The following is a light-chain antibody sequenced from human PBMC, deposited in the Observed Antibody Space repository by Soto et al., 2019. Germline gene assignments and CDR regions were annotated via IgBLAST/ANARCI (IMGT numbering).Light chain of an antibody. Sequence: QSALTQPASVSGSPGQSITISCTGTSSDVGGYNYVSWYQQHPGKAPKLIIYEVTHRPSGVSSRFYGSRSGNTAFLTISGLQAEDEADYYCKSRTTRNTLVFGGGTKVTVL. CDR3: KSRTTRNTLV. J-gene: IGLJ3*02. CDR2: EVT. CDR1: SSDVGGYNY. V-gene: IGLV2-14*01.